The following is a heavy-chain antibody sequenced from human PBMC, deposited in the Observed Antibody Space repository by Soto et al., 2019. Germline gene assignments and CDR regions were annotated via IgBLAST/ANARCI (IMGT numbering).Heavy chain of an antibody. CDR2: IYYSGRF. Sequence: HLQLQESGPGLVEPSETLSLTCIVSGGSITSSNYYWGWIRQPPGKGLEWIGSIYYSGRFYSNPSLRSRVTISADTSNNQFSLNLSSVTAADTAVYYCAKHRRGSPIDFDSRGQGTLVTVSS. V-gene: IGHV4-39*01. J-gene: IGHJ4*02. CDR3: AKHRRGSPIDFDS. CDR1: GGSITSSNYY.